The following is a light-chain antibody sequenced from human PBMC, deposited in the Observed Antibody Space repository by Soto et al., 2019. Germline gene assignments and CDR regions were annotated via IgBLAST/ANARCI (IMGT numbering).Light chain of an antibody. Sequence: DIVMTQSPDPPAVSLGERATINCKSSQSVLYSSNNKNYLAWYQQKSGQPPKLLIYWASTRESGVPDRFSGSGSGTDFTLTISSLQAEDVAVYYCQQYYSTPRTFGQGTKVDIK. CDR1: QSVLYSSNNKNY. CDR3: QQYYSTPRT. CDR2: WAS. J-gene: IGKJ1*01. V-gene: IGKV4-1*01.